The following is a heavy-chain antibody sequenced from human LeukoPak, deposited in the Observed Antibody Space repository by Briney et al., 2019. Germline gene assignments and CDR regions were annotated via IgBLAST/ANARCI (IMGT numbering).Heavy chain of an antibody. V-gene: IGHV3-48*01. CDR2: ISSGSSTI. CDR1: GFTFSDYS. D-gene: IGHD3/OR15-3a*01. CDR3: ARVYRNEEGFWTPNNYMDV. J-gene: IGHJ6*03. Sequence: GGSLRLSCAGSGFTFSDYSMNWVRQAPGKGLEWVSYISSGSSTIDNANSVKGRFTISRDNAKNSLYLQMNSLRAEDTAVYYCARVYRNEEGFWTPNNYMDVWGKGTTVTVSS.